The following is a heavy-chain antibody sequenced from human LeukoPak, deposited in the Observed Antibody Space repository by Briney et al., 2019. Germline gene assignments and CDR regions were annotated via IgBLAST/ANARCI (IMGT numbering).Heavy chain of an antibody. Sequence: SETLSLTCTVSGGSISSYYWSWIRQPPGKGLEWIGYIYYSGSTNYNPSLKSRVTISVDTSKNQFSLKLSSVTAADTAVYYCAGNGYSYALGFDPWGQGTLVTVSS. CDR2: IYYSGST. D-gene: IGHD5-18*01. J-gene: IGHJ5*02. CDR1: GGSISSYY. V-gene: IGHV4-59*01. CDR3: AGNGYSYALGFDP.